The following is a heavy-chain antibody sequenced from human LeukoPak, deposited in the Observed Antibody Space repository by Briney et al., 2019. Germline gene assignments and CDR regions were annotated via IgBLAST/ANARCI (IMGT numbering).Heavy chain of an antibody. CDR2: IYYSGST. D-gene: IGHD3-3*01. CDR1: GGSISSSSYY. CDR3: ARGGDFWSGHIGDY. V-gene: IGHV4-39*07. J-gene: IGHJ4*02. Sequence: SETLSLTCTVSGGSISSSSYYWGWIRQPPGKGLEWIGSIYYSGSTNYNPSLKSRVTMSVDTSKNQFSLKLSSVTAADTAVYYCARGGDFWSGHIGDYWGQGTLVTVSS.